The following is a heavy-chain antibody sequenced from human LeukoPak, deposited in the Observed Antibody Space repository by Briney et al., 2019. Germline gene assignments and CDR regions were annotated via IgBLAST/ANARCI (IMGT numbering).Heavy chain of an antibody. J-gene: IGHJ6*03. CDR3: ARGRRYYDFWSVHPPYYYMDV. CDR1: GGSISSYY. Sequence: SETLSLTCTVSGGSISSYYWSWIRQPPGKGLEWIGYIYYSGSTNYNPSLKSRVTISVDTSKNQFSLKLSSVTAADTAVYYCARGRRYYDFWSVHPPYYYMDVWGKGTTVTVSS. V-gene: IGHV4-59*12. CDR2: IYYSGST. D-gene: IGHD3-3*01.